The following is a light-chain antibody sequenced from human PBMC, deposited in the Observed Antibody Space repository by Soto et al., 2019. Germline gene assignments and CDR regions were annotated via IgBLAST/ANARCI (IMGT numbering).Light chain of an antibody. V-gene: IGKV3-20*01. J-gene: IGKJ4*01. CDR2: GAS. Sequence: EIVLTQSPGTLSLSPGERATLSCRASQSVSSSYLAWYQQKPGQAPRLLIYGASSRATGIPDRFSGSGSGTDFTLTIIRLEPEDFAVYYGQQYGSSPLLTFVVGTKVEIK. CDR3: QQYGSSPLLT. CDR1: QSVSSSY.